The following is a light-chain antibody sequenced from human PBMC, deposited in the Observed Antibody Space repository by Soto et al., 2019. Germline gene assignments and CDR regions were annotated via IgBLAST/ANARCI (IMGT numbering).Light chain of an antibody. CDR2: GAS. CDR1: QSVSSSY. CDR3: QQYGSSPLIT. V-gene: IGKV3-20*01. Sequence: EIVFTQSPVTLSLSPGERATLSCRASQSVSSSYLAWYQQKPGQAPRLLIYGASSRATGIPDRFSGSGSGTDFTLTISRLEPEDFAVYYCQQYGSSPLITFGQGTRLEIK. J-gene: IGKJ5*01.